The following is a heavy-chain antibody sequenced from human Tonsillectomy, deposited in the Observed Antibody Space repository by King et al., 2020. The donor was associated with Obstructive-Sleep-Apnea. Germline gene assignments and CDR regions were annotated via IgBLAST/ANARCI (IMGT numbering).Heavy chain of an antibody. CDR1: GFSFSSYA. V-gene: IGHV3-30*04. CDR3: AKGVFSGLYCGFVY. D-gene: IGHD2-8*02. Sequence: VQLVESGGGVVQPGRSLRLSCAASGFSFSSYAMHWVRQAPGKGLEWVAVISYDGNNKYYADSVKGRFSISRDNSKNTLSLQMNSLRPEDTAVYYWAKGVFSGLYCGFVYWGQGALVAVSS. J-gene: IGHJ4*02. CDR2: ISYDGNNK.